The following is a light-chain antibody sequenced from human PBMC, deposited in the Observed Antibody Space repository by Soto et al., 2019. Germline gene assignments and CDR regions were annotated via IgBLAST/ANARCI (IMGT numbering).Light chain of an antibody. V-gene: IGLV2-14*01. CDR2: EVS. J-gene: IGLJ1*01. CDR1: SSDVGGYNY. CDR3: AAWDDSLSGNYV. Sequence: QSVLTQPASVSGSPGQSITISCTGTSSDVGGYNYVSWYQQHPGKAPKLMIYEVSNRPSGVSNRFSGSKSGNTASLTISGLRSEDEADYYCAAWDDSLSGNYVFGTGTKLTVL.